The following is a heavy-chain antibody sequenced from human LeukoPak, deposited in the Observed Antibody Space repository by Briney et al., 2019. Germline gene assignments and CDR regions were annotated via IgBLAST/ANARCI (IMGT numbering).Heavy chain of an antibody. V-gene: IGHV3-7*01. D-gene: IGHD3-3*01. CDR3: ARDQGFSYYYYYMDV. CDR2: IKHDGTEK. Sequence: GGSLRLSCAASGFTFKYSWMTWVRQAPGKGLEWVANIKHDGTEKYYVDSVKGRFTISRDNAKKSLYLKMNSLRAEDTAVYYCARDQGFSYYYYYMDVWGKGTTVTVSS. J-gene: IGHJ6*03. CDR1: GFTFKYSW.